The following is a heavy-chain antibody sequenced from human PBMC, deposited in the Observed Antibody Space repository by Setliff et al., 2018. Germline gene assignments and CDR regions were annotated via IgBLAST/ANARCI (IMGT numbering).Heavy chain of an antibody. CDR1: GFTFSRSE. V-gene: IGHV3-48*03. CDR3: ARILQDSRGSDY. J-gene: IGHJ4*02. D-gene: IGHD3-22*01. CDR2: ISNSGDTI. Sequence: GGSLRLSCAASGFTFSRSEMNWVRQAPGKGLEWVSYISNSGDTIYYADSVKGRFTISRDNVKNSVYLQVNSLRAEDTGVYYCARILQDSRGSDYWGQGTLVTVSS.